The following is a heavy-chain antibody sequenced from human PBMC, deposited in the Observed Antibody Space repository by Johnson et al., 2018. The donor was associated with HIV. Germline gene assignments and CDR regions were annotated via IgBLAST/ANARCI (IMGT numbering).Heavy chain of an antibody. CDR1: GFTFSSYA. V-gene: IGHV3-30-3*01. J-gene: IGHJ3*02. D-gene: IGHD5-18*01. Sequence: QMLLVESGGGVVQPGRSLRLSCAASGFTFSSYAMHWVRQAPGKGLEWVAVISYDGSNKYYADSVKGRFTISRDNSKNTMYLQMNSLRAEATAVYYCAGVTHIQLWANDAFDIWGQGTMVTVSS. CDR2: ISYDGSNK. CDR3: AGVTHIQLWANDAFDI.